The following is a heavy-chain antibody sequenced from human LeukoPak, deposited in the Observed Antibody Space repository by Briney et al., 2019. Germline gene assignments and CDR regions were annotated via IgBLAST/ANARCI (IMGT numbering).Heavy chain of an antibody. J-gene: IGHJ6*02. CDR3: ARDQRSGIAAYGMDV. D-gene: IGHD6-13*01. V-gene: IGHV3-48*02. Sequence: GGSLRLSCIASGFTFSSYSMNWVRQAPGKGLEWVSYISSSSSIYYADSVKGRFTISRNNAKTSLYLQMSSLRDEDTAVYYCARDQRSGIAAYGMDVWGQGTTVIVSS. CDR2: ISSSSSI. CDR1: GFTFSSYS.